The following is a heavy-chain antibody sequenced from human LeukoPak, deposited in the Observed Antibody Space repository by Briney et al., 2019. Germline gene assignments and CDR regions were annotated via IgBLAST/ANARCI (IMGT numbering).Heavy chain of an antibody. CDR3: ARGGISIFGVVIYMDV. Sequence: GGSLRLSCAASGFTFTNNFMSWVRQAPGKGLEWVSGINWNGGSTGYADSVKGRFTISRDNAKNSLYLQMNSLRAEDTALYYCARGGISIFGVVIYMDVWGKGTTVTVSS. V-gene: IGHV3-20*04. CDR2: INWNGGST. J-gene: IGHJ6*03. CDR1: GFTFTNNF. D-gene: IGHD3-3*01.